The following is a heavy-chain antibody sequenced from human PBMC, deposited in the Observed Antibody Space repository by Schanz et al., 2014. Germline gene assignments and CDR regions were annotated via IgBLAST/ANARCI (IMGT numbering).Heavy chain of an antibody. CDR1: GFTFSTFA. CDR2: VSRSTPDI. V-gene: IGHV3-48*01. J-gene: IGHJ4*02. Sequence: EVQLVESGGDLVQPGGSLRLSCSASGFTFSTFAMHWVRQAPGKGLEWVSYVSRSTPDIYYADSVKGRFTMSRDNAKNSVFLQMNSLRAEDTAVYYCARDHTTESYYSAGPPIDYWGQGTLLTVSS. D-gene: IGHD1-26*01. CDR3: ARDHTTESYYSAGPPIDY.